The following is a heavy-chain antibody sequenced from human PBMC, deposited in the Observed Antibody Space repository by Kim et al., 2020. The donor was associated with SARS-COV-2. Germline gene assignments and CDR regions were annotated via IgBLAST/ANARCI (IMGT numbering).Heavy chain of an antibody. Sequence: GGSLRLSCAASGFTFSSSWMSWVRQPPGKGLEWVANIKQDGREKYYVDSVKGRFTISRDNAKNSLYLQMNSLRAEDTAVYFCARRGYYDILTAYQPHDYWGQGTLVTVSS. J-gene: IGHJ4*02. D-gene: IGHD3-9*01. V-gene: IGHV3-7*01. CDR2: IKQDGREK. CDR3: ARRGYYDILTAYQPHDY. CDR1: GFTFSSSW.